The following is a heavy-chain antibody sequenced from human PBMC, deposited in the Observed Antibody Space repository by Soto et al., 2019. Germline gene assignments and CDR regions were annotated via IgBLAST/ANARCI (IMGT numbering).Heavy chain of an antibody. CDR3: ARDLGYCSGGSCYETGFDY. D-gene: IGHD2-15*01. V-gene: IGHV4-59*01. Sequence: QVQLQESGPGLVKPSETLSLTCTVSGGSISSYYWSWIRQPPGKGLEWLGYIYYSGSTNYNPSLKSRVTISVDTSKNQFSLKLSSVTAADTAVYYCARDLGYCSGGSCYETGFDYWGQGTLVTVSS. CDR2: IYYSGST. CDR1: GGSISSYY. J-gene: IGHJ4*02.